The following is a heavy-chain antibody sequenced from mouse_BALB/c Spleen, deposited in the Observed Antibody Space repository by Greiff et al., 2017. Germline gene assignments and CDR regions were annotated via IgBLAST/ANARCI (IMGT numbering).Heavy chain of an antibody. V-gene: IGHV2-2*02. CDR3: ARNQVYGNPFAY. CDR1: GFSLTSYG. CDR2: IWSGGST. D-gene: IGHD2-10*02. Sequence: QVQLKESGPGLVQPSQSLSITCTVSGFSLTSYGVHWVRQSPGKGLEWLGVIWSGGSTDYNAAFISRLSISKDNSKSQVFFKMNSLQANDTAIYYCARNQVYGNPFAYWGQGTLVTVSA. J-gene: IGHJ3*01.